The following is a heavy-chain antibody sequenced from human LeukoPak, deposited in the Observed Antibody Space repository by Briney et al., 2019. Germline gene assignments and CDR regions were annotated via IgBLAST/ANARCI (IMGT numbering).Heavy chain of an antibody. V-gene: IGHV3-48*03. J-gene: IGHJ4*01. CDR3: TTDFIVFWFGDLKGGDY. CDR1: GFTFSSYE. D-gene: IGHD3-10*01. CDR2: ISSSGSTI. Sequence: GGSLRLSCAASGFTFSSYEMNWVRQAPGKGLEWVSYISSSGSTIYYADSVKGRFTISRDDSRNTLYLEMRSLEIDDTGIYYCTTDFIVFWFGDLKGGDYWGHGTLVTVSS.